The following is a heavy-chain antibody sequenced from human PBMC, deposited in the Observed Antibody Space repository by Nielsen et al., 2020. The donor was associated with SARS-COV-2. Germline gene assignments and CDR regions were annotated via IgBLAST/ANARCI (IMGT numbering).Heavy chain of an antibody. Sequence: GESLKISCRASGFSFSIYSMNWVRQAPGKGLEWVSYITSTSNTIYYADSVKGRFTISRDNADNSLYLQMDSLRDEDTAVYYCARDSPSMAARRLYYFYYWGQGTLVAVSS. V-gene: IGHV3-48*02. J-gene: IGHJ4*02. CDR2: ITSTSNTI. CDR1: GFSFSIYS. D-gene: IGHD6-6*01. CDR3: ARDSPSMAARRLYYFYY.